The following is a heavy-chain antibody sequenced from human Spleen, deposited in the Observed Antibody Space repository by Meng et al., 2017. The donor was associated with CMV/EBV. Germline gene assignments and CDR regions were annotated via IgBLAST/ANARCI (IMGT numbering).Heavy chain of an antibody. CDR3: ARGVDPDYGDYGDY. J-gene: IGHJ4*02. V-gene: IGHV1-2*02. CDR2: INPNSGGT. CDR1: GSTFTGYS. Sequence: PGSTFTGYSMRWVRQTPGQGLEWMAWINPNSGGTNYAQKFQGRVTMTRDASISTAYMELSRLRSDDTAVYYCARGVDPDYGDYGDYWGQGTLVTVSS. D-gene: IGHD4-17*01.